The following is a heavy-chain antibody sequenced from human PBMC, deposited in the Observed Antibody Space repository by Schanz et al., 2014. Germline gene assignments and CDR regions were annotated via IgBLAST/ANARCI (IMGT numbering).Heavy chain of an antibody. V-gene: IGHV3-66*01. CDR2: IYSGDNT. D-gene: IGHD6-13*01. Sequence: PASGFTVSSNYMSWVRQAPGKGLEWVSLIYSGDNTYYADSVKDRFTISGDNSKNTLYLQMNSLRPEDTAVYYCARGIESSSWYAFDYWGQGTLVTVSS. CDR3: ARGIESSSWYAFDY. CDR1: GFTVSSNY. J-gene: IGHJ4*02.